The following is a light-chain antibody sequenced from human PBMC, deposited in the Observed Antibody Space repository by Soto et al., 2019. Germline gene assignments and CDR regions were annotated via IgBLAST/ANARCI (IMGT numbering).Light chain of an antibody. J-gene: IGLJ1*01. CDR1: NSDIGSYNR. CDR2: EVT. Sequence: QSALTQPASVSGSPGQSITISCTGSNSDIGSYNRVSWYQQHPGKAPKLIIYEVTDRPSGVSNRFSGSKSGNTASLTISGLQAEDEAEYYCSSYTNINTRACVFGTGTKVTVL. V-gene: IGLV2-14*01. CDR3: SSYTNINTRACV.